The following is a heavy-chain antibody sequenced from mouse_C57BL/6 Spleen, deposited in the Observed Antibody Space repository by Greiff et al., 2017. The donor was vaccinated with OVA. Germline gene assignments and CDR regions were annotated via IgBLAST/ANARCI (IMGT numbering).Heavy chain of an antibody. CDR2: INPYNGGT. D-gene: IGHD1-1*01. CDR1: GYTFTDYY. J-gene: IGHJ1*03. CDR3: ARDYGSSYGGNWYFDV. Sequence: EVHLVESGPVLVKPGASVKMSCKASGYTFTDYYMNWVKQSHGKSLEWIGVINPYNGGTSYNQKFKGKATLTVDKSSSTAYMELNSQTSRDSAVYYCARDYGSSYGGNWYFDVWGTGTTVTVAS. V-gene: IGHV1-19*01.